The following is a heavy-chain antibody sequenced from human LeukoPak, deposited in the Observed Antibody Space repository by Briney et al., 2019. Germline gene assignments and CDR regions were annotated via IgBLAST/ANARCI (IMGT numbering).Heavy chain of an antibody. Sequence: GRSLRLSCVGSGFTFSSYGMHWVRQTPGKGLEWVAVISYDGSNKYYADSVKGRFTISRDSSKNTLYLQMNSLRAEDTAVYYCASHYDTSGYHYFDFRGQGTLVTVSS. CDR3: ASHYDTSGYHYFDF. CDR2: ISYDGSNK. CDR1: GFTFSSYG. V-gene: IGHV3-30*19. J-gene: IGHJ4*02. D-gene: IGHD3-22*01.